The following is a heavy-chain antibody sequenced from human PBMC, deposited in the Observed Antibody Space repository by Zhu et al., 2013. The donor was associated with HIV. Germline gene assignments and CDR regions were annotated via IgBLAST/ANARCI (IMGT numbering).Heavy chain of an antibody. CDR2: INAVNDNT. D-gene: IGHD1-26*01. CDR1: GYTFTSYA. CDR3: ARDHSGSYSILAY. Sequence: QVQLVQSGAEVKKPGASVKVSCKASGYTFTSYAMHWVRQAPGQRLEWMGRINAVNDNTKYSQKFQGRVTISRDTSASTVYMELSSLRSEDTAVYYCARDHSGSYSILAYWGQGTLVTVSS. J-gene: IGHJ4*02. V-gene: IGHV1-3*01.